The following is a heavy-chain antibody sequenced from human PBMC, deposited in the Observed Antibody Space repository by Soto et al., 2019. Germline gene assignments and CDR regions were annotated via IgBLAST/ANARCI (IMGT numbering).Heavy chain of an antibody. V-gene: IGHV3-23*01. CDR1: GLTFSHNA. J-gene: IGHJ1*01. D-gene: IGHD2-21*02. CDR3: ANRGDDIKFFQH. Sequence: EVQLLESGGGLVQPGGSLRLSCAASGLTFSHNAMSWVRQAPGKGLEWDSNISGNGRVTYYTEPVKGRFTISRDNYKNTVYMQMNSLRAEDTAVYYCANRGDDIKFFQHWGQYTLVTVSS. CDR2: ISGNGRVT.